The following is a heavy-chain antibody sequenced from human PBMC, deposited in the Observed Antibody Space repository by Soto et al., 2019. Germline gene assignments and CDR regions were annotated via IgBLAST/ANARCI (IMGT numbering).Heavy chain of an antibody. J-gene: IGHJ4*02. CDR3: ARGGGSGSYYY. Sequence: QVQLQQWGAGLLKPSETLSLTCAVYGGSFSGYYWSWIRQPPGKGLEWIGEINHSGSTNYNPSIKSRVTISVDTSKNQFSLKLSSVTAADTAVYYCARGGGSGSYYYWGQGTLVTVSS. V-gene: IGHV4-34*01. CDR2: INHSGST. D-gene: IGHD3-10*01. CDR1: GGSFSGYY.